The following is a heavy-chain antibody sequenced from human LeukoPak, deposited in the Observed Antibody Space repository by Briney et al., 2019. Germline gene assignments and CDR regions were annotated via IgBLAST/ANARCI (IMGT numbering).Heavy chain of an antibody. CDR1: GFTFSAYY. CDR3: ARGGYMYGDC. CDR2: ISNSGTTI. V-gene: IGHV3-11*01. Sequence: PGGSLRLSCAASGFTFSAYYMSWIRQAPGKGLEWVSYISNSGTTIYYADSVKGRFTISRDNAQNSLYLQMNSLRAEDTAVYYCARGGYMYGDCWGQGTLVTVSS. J-gene: IGHJ4*02. D-gene: IGHD5-18*01.